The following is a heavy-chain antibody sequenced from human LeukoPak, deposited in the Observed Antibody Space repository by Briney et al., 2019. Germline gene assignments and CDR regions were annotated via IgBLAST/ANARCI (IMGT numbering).Heavy chain of an antibody. CDR3: AKTPRFSGFDPYFAS. CDR1: GFTFSSYA. CDR2: ISGDGDST. V-gene: IGHV3-23*01. D-gene: IGHD5-12*01. J-gene: IGHJ4*02. Sequence: GGSLRLSCAASGFTFSSYAMSWVRQAPGKGLEWISTISGDGDSTFTADSVKGRSTISRDTSSNTLYLQMTSLRVDATALYSCAKTPRFSGFDPYFASWGQGALVTVSS.